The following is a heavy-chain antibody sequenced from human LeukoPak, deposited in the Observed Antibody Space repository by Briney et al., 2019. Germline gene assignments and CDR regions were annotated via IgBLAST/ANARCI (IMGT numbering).Heavy chain of an antibody. D-gene: IGHD5-18*01. V-gene: IGHV3-23*01. CDR2: ISGSGGST. CDR3: AKSREEDTAMAIYYFDY. CDR1: GFTSSSYA. J-gene: IGHJ4*02. Sequence: GGSLRLSCAASGFTSSSYAMSWVRQAPGKGLEWVSAISGSGGSTYYADSVKGRFTISRDNSKNTLYLQMNSLRAEDTAVYYCAKSREEDTAMAIYYFDYWGQGTLVTVSS.